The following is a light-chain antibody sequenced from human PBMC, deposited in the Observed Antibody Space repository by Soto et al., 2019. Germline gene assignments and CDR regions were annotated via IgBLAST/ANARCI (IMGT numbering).Light chain of an antibody. CDR1: QSVYSNY. J-gene: IGKJ2*01. CDR3: QQYGSSLSYT. CDR2: GAS. Sequence: EIVLTQSPGTLSLSPGERVTLSCRASQSVYSNYLAWYQQKPGQAPRLLIYGASSRATGIPDRFSGSGSGTDCTLTISGLEPEDFAVYYGQQYGSSLSYTFGQGTKLEIK. V-gene: IGKV3-20*01.